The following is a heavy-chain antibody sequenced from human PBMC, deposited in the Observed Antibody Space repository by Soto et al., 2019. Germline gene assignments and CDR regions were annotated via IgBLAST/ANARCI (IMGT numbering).Heavy chain of an antibody. V-gene: IGHV5-10-1*01. CDR3: ASSGARLTQYYYYNGMDV. CDR2: IDPSDSYT. CDR1: GYSFTSYW. Sequence: GESLKISCKGSGYSFTSYWISWVRQMPGKGLEWMGRIDPSDSYTNYSPSFQGHVTISADKSISTAYLQWSSLKASDTAMYYCASSGARLTQYYYYNGMDVWGQGTTVTVSS. J-gene: IGHJ6*01. D-gene: IGHD1-26*01.